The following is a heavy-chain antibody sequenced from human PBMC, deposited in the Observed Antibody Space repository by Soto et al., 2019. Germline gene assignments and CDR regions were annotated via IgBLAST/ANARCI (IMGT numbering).Heavy chain of an antibody. CDR1: GLTFSSYA. CDR3: AKDPNSGWHYYYYYYMDV. V-gene: IGHV3-23*01. Sequence: GGSLRLSCAASGLTFSSYAMSWVRQAPGKGLEWVSAISGSGDSTYYADSVKGRFTISRDNSKNTLYLQMNSLRAEDTAAYYCAKDPNSGWHYYYYYYMDVWGKGTTVTVSS. J-gene: IGHJ6*03. CDR2: ISGSGDST. D-gene: IGHD6-19*01.